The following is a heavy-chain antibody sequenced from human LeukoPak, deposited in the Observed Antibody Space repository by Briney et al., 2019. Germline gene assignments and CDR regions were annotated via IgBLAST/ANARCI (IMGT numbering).Heavy chain of an antibody. Sequence: ASVKVSCKASGYTFTGYYMHWVRQAPGQGLEWMGWINPNSGGTNYAQKFQGWVTMTRDTSISTAYMELSRLRSDDTAVYYCARSEGIAAAPFDYWGQGTLVTVS. CDR2: INPNSGGT. V-gene: IGHV1-2*04. D-gene: IGHD6-6*01. CDR3: ARSEGIAAAPFDY. J-gene: IGHJ4*02. CDR1: GYTFTGYY.